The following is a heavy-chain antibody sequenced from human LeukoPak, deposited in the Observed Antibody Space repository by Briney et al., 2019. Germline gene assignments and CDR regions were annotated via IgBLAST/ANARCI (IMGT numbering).Heavy chain of an antibody. J-gene: IGHJ4*02. CDR1: GGTFSSYA. CDR2: IIPIFGTA. Sequence: SVKVSCKASGGTFSSYAISWVRQAPGQGLEWMGGIIPIFGTANYAQKFQGRVTITADESTSTAYMELSSLRSEDTAVYYCARHERWLQPFDYWGQGTLVTVSS. CDR3: ARHERWLQPFDY. D-gene: IGHD5-24*01. V-gene: IGHV1-69*01.